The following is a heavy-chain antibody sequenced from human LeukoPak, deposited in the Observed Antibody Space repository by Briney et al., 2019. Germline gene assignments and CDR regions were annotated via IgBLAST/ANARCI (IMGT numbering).Heavy chain of an antibody. CDR3: ARGKSTGGWYAKYFDS. CDR1: GYTFTGYY. CDR2: INPNSGGT. Sequence: ASVKVPCKASGYTFTGYYMHWVRQAPGQGLEWMGWINPNSGGTNYAQKFQGRVTMTRDTSISTAYMELSRLRSDDTAVYYCARGKSTGGWYAKYFDSWGQGTLVTVSS. V-gene: IGHV1-2*02. D-gene: IGHD6-19*01. J-gene: IGHJ4*02.